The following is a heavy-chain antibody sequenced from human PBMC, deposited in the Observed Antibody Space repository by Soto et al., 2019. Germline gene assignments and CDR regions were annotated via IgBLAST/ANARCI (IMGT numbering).Heavy chain of an antibody. CDR1: GYTFTSYG. CDR2: ISAYNGNT. D-gene: IGHD2-2*01. CDR3: ASSKEYRLGAWFDP. J-gene: IGHJ5*02. V-gene: IGHV1-18*01. Sequence: QVQLVQSGAEVKKPGASVKVSCKASGYTFTSYGISWVRQAPGQGLEWMGWISAYNGNTNYAQKHKGRVTMTTDTSTSTAYMELRSLGSDDTAVYYCASSKEYRLGAWFDPWGQGTLVTVSS.